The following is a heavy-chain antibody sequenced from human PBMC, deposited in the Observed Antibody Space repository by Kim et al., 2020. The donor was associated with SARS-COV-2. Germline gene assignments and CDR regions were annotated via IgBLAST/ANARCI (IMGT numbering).Heavy chain of an antibody. D-gene: IGHD6-13*01. CDR1: GYTFTSYY. CDR3: ARPTARAGCYSSSWYTGGFGY. CDR2: INPSGGST. J-gene: IGHJ4*02. V-gene: IGHV1-46*01. Sequence: ASVKVSCKASGYTFTSYYMHWVRQAPGQGLEWMGIINPSGGSTSYAQKFQGRVTMTRDTSTSTVYMELSSLRSEDTAVYYCARPTARAGCYSSSWYTGGFGYWGQGTLVTVSS.